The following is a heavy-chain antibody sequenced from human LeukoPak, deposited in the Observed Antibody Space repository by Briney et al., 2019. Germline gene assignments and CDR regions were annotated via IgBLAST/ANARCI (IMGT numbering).Heavy chain of an antibody. CDR3: ARGAQLPDAFDI. Sequence: ASVKVSCKASGYTFTGYYMHWVRQAPGQGLEWMGWINPNSGGTNYAQEFQGRVTMTRDTSISTAYMELSRLRSDDTAVYYCARGAQLPDAFDIWGQGTMVTVSS. D-gene: IGHD2-2*01. CDR2: INPNSGGT. J-gene: IGHJ3*02. CDR1: GYTFTGYY. V-gene: IGHV1-2*02.